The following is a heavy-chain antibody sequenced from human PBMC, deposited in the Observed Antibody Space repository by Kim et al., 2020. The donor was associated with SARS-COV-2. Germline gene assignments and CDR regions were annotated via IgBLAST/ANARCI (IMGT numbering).Heavy chain of an antibody. D-gene: IGHD6-13*01. V-gene: IGHV3-23*01. Sequence: GGSLRLSCAASGFTFSSFAMTWVRQAPGKGLEWVSILSDSGGDTFYDDSVTGRFTISRDNSKNTLYLQMNSLRAEDTSVYYCAKKGIPARGQCYFDLWGRGTLVTVSS. CDR2: LSDSGGDT. CDR3: AKKGIPARGQCYFDL. J-gene: IGHJ2*01. CDR1: GFTFSSFA.